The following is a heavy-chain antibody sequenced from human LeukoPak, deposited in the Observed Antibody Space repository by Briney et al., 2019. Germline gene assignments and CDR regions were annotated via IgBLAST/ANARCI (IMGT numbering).Heavy chain of an antibody. Sequence: SETLSLTCTVSGSSITNYYWRWMRQPPGKGLVGIGYIYYSGSTNYNPSLNSRVTISVDTSKNQFSLKLTSVTAADTAVYYCAGGSKWLAFDYWGQGSLVTVSS. CDR1: GSSITNYY. D-gene: IGHD6-19*01. V-gene: IGHV4-59*01. CDR3: AGGSKWLAFDY. J-gene: IGHJ4*02. CDR2: IYYSGST.